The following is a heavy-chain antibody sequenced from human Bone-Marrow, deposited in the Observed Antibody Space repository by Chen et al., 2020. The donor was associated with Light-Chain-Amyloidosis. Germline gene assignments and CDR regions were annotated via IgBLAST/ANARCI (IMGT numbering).Heavy chain of an antibody. V-gene: IGHV3-74*01. Sequence: DVQLVESGGGLIQPGESLRLSCAASGFTFSNYYMHWVRQGPGKGVVWGSRSDGGGTGKKSRGPVGGPFTLSRDSAKNTLYLQIDSLGTQETAVFYCARAVSCTFDYWGQGALVTVSS. CDR2: SDGGGTGK. CDR3: ARAVSCTFDY. D-gene: IGHD2-8*01. J-gene: IGHJ4*02. CDR1: GFTFSNYY.